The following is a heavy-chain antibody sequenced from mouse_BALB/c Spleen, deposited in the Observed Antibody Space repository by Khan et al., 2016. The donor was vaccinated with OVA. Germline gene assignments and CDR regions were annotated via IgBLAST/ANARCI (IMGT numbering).Heavy chain of an antibody. V-gene: IGHV9-3-1*01. D-gene: IGHD2-1*01. CDR3: SRSFYYGYLGV. Sequence: QIQLVQSGPELKKPGETVKISCKASGYTFTNFGMNWVKQAPGKGLKWMGWINTYTGESTYADDFKGRFAFSLETSASTAYLQINNLKNEDTATXFCSRSFYYGYLGVWGAGTTVTVSS. CDR1: GYTFTNFG. CDR2: INTYTGES. J-gene: IGHJ1*01.